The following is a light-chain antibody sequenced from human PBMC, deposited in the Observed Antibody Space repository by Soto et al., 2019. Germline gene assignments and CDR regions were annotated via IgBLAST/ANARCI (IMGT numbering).Light chain of an antibody. Sequence: VIWMTQSPSLLSASTGDRVTISCRVSQGVSSYLAWYQQKPGKAPELLIYAASTLQSGVPSRFSGSGSGSDFTFSISRLQSEDFATYYCQQYYSFPPTFGQGTKVEIK. CDR2: AAS. J-gene: IGKJ1*01. CDR1: QGVSSY. CDR3: QQYYSFPPT. V-gene: IGKV1D-8*01.